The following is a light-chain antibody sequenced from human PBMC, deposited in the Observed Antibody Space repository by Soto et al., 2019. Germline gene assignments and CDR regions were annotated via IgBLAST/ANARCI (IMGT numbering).Light chain of an antibody. CDR2: LNSDGSH. Sequence: QLVLTQSPSASASLGASVKLTCTLSSGHSSYSIAWHQQQPEEGPRSLMTLNSDGSHTRGDGIPDRFSGSSSGAERYLIISSLQSEDEADYYCQTWGTGYVVFGGGTKLTVL. J-gene: IGLJ2*01. CDR1: SGHSSYS. V-gene: IGLV4-69*01. CDR3: QTWGTGYVV.